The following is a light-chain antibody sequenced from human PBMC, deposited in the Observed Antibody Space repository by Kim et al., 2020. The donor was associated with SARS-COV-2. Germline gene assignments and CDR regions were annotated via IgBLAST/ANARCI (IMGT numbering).Light chain of an antibody. J-gene: IGLJ1*01. Sequence: GQSFTISCTGTGSDVGGYNLVSWYQHHPGKDPKLIIYGVTNRPSGIPNRFSGSKSGDTASLTISGLQPEDEADYFCSSYAASTTLLFGPGTKVTVL. V-gene: IGLV2-14*03. CDR3: SSYAASTTLL. CDR2: GVT. CDR1: GSDVGGYNL.